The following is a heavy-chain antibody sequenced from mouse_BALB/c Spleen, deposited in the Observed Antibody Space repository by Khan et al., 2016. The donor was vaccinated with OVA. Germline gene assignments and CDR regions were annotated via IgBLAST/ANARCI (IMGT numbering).Heavy chain of an antibody. V-gene: IGHV5-6-4*01. CDR1: GFTFSSYT. CDR2: ISSGSTYT. Sequence: EVELVESGGGLVKPGGSLKLSCAASGFTFSSYTMSWVRQTPEKRLEWVATISSGSTYTYYPDSVKGRFTISRDNAKNTLYLQSSSLKSEDTALYCCARGGNYAHWYFDVWGAGTTVTVSS. D-gene: IGHD2-1*01. J-gene: IGHJ1*01. CDR3: ARGGNYAHWYFDV.